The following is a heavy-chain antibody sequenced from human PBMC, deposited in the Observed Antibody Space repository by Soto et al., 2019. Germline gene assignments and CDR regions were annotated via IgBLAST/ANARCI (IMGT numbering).Heavy chain of an antibody. CDR2: IIPIFGTA. J-gene: IGHJ5*02. V-gene: IGHV1-69*06. CDR1: GGTFSSYA. D-gene: IGHD2-2*01. Sequence: SVKVSCKASGGTFSSYAISWVRQAPGQGLEWMGGIIPIFGTANYAQKFQGRVTITADKSTSTAYMELSSLRSEDTAVYYCAREVVVPAAMYWFDPWGQGTLVTVSS. CDR3: AREVVVPAAMYWFDP.